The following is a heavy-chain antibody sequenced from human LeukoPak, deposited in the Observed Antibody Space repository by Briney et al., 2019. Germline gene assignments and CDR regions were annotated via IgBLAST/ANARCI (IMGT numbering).Heavy chain of an antibody. CDR2: INPSGGST. V-gene: IGHV1-46*03. Sequence: ASVKVSCKASGYTFTSYYMHWVRQAPGQGLEWMGIINPSGGSTRYAQKFQGRLTMTRDTSTSTVYMELSSLRSEDTAVYYCARYSSGWYGSFDYWGQGTLVTVSS. J-gene: IGHJ4*02. CDR1: GYTFTSYY. D-gene: IGHD6-19*01. CDR3: ARYSSGWYGSFDY.